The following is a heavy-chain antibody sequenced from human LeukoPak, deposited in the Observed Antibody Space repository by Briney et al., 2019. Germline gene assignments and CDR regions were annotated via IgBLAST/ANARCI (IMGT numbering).Heavy chain of an antibody. J-gene: IGHJ4*02. CDR3: ARWQHGPRYFDY. V-gene: IGHV6-1*01. D-gene: IGHD5-24*01. CDR1: GDSVSTNSAA. CDR2: TYFLSRWYN. Sequence: SLTLSLTCAISGDSVSTNSAAWNWMRQSPSRGLEWLGRTYFLSRWYNEYATSVQGRITINPDTSRNRFSLQLNSVSPEDTAVYYCARWQHGPRYFDYWGQGTLVSVSS.